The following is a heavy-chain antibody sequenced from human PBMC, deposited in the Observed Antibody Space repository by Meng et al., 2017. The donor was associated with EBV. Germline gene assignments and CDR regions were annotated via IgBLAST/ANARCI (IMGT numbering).Heavy chain of an antibody. D-gene: IGHD6-19*01. Sequence: QLQLRESGPGQVKPSETLALTCTVCGDSISSCYYWGWIRQPPGRGLEWIGSVHYTGSTYYSPSLKSRVTVSVDTSKNQFSLRLTSVTAADTAVYYCARPFPSWQSPRLDPFGAWGQGTMVTVAA. CDR1: GDSISSCYY. V-gene: IGHV4-39*01. J-gene: IGHJ5*02. CDR3: ARPFPSWQSPRLDPFGA. CDR2: VHYTGST.